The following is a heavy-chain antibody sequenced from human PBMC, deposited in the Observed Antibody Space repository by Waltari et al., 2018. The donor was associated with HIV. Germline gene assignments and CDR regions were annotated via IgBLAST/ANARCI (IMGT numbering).Heavy chain of an antibody. Sequence: PGQGLEWVGWINTKTGNPTYAQGFTGRFVFSLDTSVSTAYLQISSLKAEDTAVYYCARGPGRSLDYWGQGTLVTVSS. V-gene: IGHV7-4-1*02. CDR3: ARGPGRSLDY. D-gene: IGHD3-10*01. J-gene: IGHJ4*02. CDR2: INTKTGNP.